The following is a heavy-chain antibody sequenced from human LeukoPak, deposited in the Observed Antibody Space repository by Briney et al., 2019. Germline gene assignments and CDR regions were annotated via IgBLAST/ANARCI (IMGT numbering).Heavy chain of an antibody. D-gene: IGHD1-26*01. CDR1: GYTFTGYY. CDR3: ARDVPWEPRAFDY. Sequence: ASVKVSCKASGYTFTGYYMHWVRQAPGQGLEWMGWINPNSGGTNYAQTFQGRVTMTRDTSISTAYMELSRLRSDDTAVYYCARDVPWEPRAFDYWGQGTLVTVSS. CDR2: INPNSGGT. J-gene: IGHJ4*02. V-gene: IGHV1-2*02.